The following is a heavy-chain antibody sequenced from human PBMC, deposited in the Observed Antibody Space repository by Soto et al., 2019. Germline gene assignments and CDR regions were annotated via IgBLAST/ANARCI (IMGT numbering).Heavy chain of an antibody. D-gene: IGHD1-26*01. J-gene: IGHJ4*02. CDR1: GYSFSNFW. CDR3: ASSVIVTSTMKYFDL. Sequence: LGESLKISCQASGYSFSNFWIAWVRQMPGEGLEWLGIIYPDDSDTRYSPSFLGQVTISADKSIKTTYLQWSSLKASDTAIYFCASSVIVTSTMKYFDLWGQGTLVTVSS. CDR2: IYPDDSDT. V-gene: IGHV5-51*01.